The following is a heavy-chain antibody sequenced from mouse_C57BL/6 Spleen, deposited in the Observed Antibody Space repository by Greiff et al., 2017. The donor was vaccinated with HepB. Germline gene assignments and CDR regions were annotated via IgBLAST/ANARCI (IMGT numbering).Heavy chain of an antibody. CDR3: ERERVYGYGDWYFDD. CDR2: ISNLAYSI. D-gene: IGHD2-2*01. Sequence: EVKLMESGGGLVQPGGSLKLSCAASGFTFSDYGMAWVRQAPRKGPEWVAFISNLAYSIYYADTVTGRFTISRENAKNTLYLEISSLKSENTAMYYCERERVYGYGDWYFDDWGTGTTVTVSS. V-gene: IGHV5-15*01. CDR1: GFTFSDYG. J-gene: IGHJ1*03.